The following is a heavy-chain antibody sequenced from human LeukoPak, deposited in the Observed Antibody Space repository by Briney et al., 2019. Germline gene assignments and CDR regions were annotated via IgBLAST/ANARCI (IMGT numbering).Heavy chain of an antibody. J-gene: IGHJ4*02. CDR1: GFTLSSYA. V-gene: IGHV3-23*01. CDR3: AKWNKRWLQLSFLDY. CDR2: ISGSGGST. D-gene: IGHD5-24*01. Sequence: PGGSLRLSRAASGFTLSSYAMSWVRQAPGKGLEWVSAISGSGGSTYYADSMKGRFTISRDNSKNTLYLQMNSLRAEDTAVYYCAKWNKRWLQLSFLDYWGQGTLVTVSS.